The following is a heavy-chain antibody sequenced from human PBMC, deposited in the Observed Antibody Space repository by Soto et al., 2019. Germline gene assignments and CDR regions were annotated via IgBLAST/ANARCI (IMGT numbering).Heavy chain of an antibody. D-gene: IGHD6-25*01. Sequence: AASVKVSCKASGGTFSSYAISCVRQAPGQGLEWMGGIIPIFGTANYAQKFQGRVTITADESTSAAYMELSSLRSEDTAVYYCVRALRAAGPRKDYGMDVWRQGTTVTVSS. CDR1: GGTFSSYA. J-gene: IGHJ6*01. CDR3: VRALRAAGPRKDYGMDV. V-gene: IGHV1-69*13. CDR2: IIPIFGTA.